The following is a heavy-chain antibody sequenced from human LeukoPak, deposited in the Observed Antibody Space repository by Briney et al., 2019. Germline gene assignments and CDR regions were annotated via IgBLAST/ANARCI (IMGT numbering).Heavy chain of an antibody. J-gene: IGHJ3*02. V-gene: IGHV4-39*07. CDR2: IYSSGST. D-gene: IGHD3-10*01. CDR1: GVSISSSNSY. CDR3: ARSDGYGLVGI. Sequence: SETLSLTCTVSGVSISSSNSYWGWIRQPPGKTREWIGSIYSSGSTYYNSSLKSRVIILIDTAKNHFSLNLSSVTAADTAVYYCARSDGYGLVGIWGQGTMVTVSS.